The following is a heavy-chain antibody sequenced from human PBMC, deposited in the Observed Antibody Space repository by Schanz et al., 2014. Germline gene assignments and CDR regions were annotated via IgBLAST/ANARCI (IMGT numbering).Heavy chain of an antibody. CDR3: ARGPSTGAFDI. CDR1: GYTFTSYY. CDR2: INPSVGNT. J-gene: IGHJ3*02. Sequence: QVQLVQSGAEVKKPGASVKVSCKASGYTFTSYYMHWVRQAPGQGLEWMGKINPSVGNTNYAQKFRGRVTMTRDTSTSTVYMELSSLRSEDTAVYFCARGPSTGAFDIWGQGTMGTVSP. V-gene: IGHV1-46*03.